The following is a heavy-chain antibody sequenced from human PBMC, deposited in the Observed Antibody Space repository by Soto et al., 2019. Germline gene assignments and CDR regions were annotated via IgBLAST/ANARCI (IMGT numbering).Heavy chain of an antibody. CDR3: TTDLTFFVPDLGPAFDI. CDR2: IKSKTDGGTT. J-gene: IGHJ3*02. V-gene: IGHV3-15*01. Sequence: GGSLRLSCAASGFTFSNVWMSWVRQAPGKGLEWVGRIKSKTDGGTTDYAAPVKGRFTISRDDSKNTLYLQMNSLKTEDTAVYYCTTDLTFFVPDLGPAFDIWGQGTMVTVSS. CDR1: GFTFSNVW. D-gene: IGHD3-3*02.